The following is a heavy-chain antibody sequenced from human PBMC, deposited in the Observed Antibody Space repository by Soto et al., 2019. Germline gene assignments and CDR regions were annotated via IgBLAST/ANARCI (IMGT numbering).Heavy chain of an antibody. Sequence: PSETLSLTCTVSGGSFNSSYWNWIRHPPGKGLEWVGYIYYSRVTNYNPSLKSRVTISVDASKNQFSLKLSSVTAADTAVYYCARFEHHAFDNWGQGTMVTVSS. J-gene: IGHJ3*02. CDR2: IYYSRVT. D-gene: IGHD2-21*01. CDR3: ARFEHHAFDN. V-gene: IGHV4-59*01. CDR1: GGSFNSSY.